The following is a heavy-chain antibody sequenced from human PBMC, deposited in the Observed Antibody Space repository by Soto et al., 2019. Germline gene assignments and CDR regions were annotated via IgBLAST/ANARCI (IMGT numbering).Heavy chain of an antibody. Sequence: QVQLQESGPGLVKPSETLSLTCTVSGGSISSYYWSWIRQPPGKGLEWIGYIYYSGSTNYNPSLKSRVTISVDTSKNQFSLKLSSVTAADTAVYYCASLDFPRFVYFQHWGQGTLVTVSS. CDR1: GGSISSYY. CDR2: IYYSGST. J-gene: IGHJ1*01. V-gene: IGHV4-59*08. D-gene: IGHD3-10*01. CDR3: ASLDFPRFVYFQH.